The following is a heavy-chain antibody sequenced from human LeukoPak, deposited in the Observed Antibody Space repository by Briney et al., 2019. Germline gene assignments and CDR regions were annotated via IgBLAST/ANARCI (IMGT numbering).Heavy chain of an antibody. V-gene: IGHV3-74*01. CDR3: AREGYHDSSGPSWFDP. J-gene: IGHJ5*02. Sequence: GGSLTLSCAASGFTFSSYWWHWVRQAPGKGLVWVSRIYSDGSGTSYADSVKGVIIIFRESAKHMLFQLMHRLGAEATAVYYCAREGYHDSSGPSWFDPWGQGTLVTVSS. D-gene: IGHD3-22*01. CDR1: GFTFSSYW. CDR2: IYSDGSGT.